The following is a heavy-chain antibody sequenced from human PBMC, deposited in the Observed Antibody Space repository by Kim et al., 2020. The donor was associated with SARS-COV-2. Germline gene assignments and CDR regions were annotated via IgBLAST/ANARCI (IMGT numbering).Heavy chain of an antibody. D-gene: IGHD5-12*01. CDR3: AKDMWLPGAYYYYYGMDV. Sequence: GGSLRLSCAASGFTFGDYAMHWVRQAPGKGLEWVSGISWNSGSIGYADSVKGRFTISRDNAKNSLYLQMNSLRAEDTALYYCAKDMWLPGAYYYYYGMDVWGQGTTVTVSS. CDR2: ISWNSGSI. J-gene: IGHJ6*02. V-gene: IGHV3-9*01. CDR1: GFTFGDYA.